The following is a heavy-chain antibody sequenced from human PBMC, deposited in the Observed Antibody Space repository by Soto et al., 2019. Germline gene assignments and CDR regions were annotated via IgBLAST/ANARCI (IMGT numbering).Heavy chain of an antibody. V-gene: IGHV3-23*01. Sequence: EVQLLESGGGLVQPGGSLRLSCAASGFTFSSYAMSWVRQAPGKGLEWVSVISGSGGSTYYADSVKGRFTISRDNSENALDLQLNSPRAEDTAVYSCAGGGDNGEGVYWGQGTLVTVSS. D-gene: IGHD4-17*01. CDR1: GFTFSSYA. CDR2: ISGSGGST. J-gene: IGHJ4*02. CDR3: AGGGDNGEGVY.